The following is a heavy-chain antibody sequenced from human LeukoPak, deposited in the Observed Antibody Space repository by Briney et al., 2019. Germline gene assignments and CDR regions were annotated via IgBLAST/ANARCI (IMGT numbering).Heavy chain of an antibody. J-gene: IGHJ4*02. CDR3: AKGYDGYNSGGDY. D-gene: IGHD5-24*01. CDR1: GFTFSSYE. V-gene: IGHV3-48*03. Sequence: GGSLRLSCAASGFTFSSYEMNWVRQAPGKGLEWVSYISSSGSTIYYADSVKGRFTISRDNSKNSLYLQMNSLRAEDTALYYCAKGYDGYNSGGDYWGQGTLVTVSS. CDR2: ISSSGSTI.